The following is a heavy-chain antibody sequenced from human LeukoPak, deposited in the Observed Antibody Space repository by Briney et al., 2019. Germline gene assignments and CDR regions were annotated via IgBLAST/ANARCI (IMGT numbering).Heavy chain of an antibody. Sequence: PGGSLRLSCAASGFTFSSYAMSWVRQAPGKGLEWVSAISGSGGSTYYADSVKGRFTISRDNSKNTLYLQMNSLRAEDTAVYYCHIKRFGELSLDYWGQGTLVTVSS. V-gene: IGHV3-23*01. D-gene: IGHD3-10*01. J-gene: IGHJ4*02. CDR3: HIKRFGELSLDY. CDR1: GFTFSSYA. CDR2: ISGSGGST.